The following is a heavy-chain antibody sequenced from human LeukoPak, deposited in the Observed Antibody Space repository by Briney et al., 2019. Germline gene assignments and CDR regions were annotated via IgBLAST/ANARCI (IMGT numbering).Heavy chain of an antibody. D-gene: IGHD5/OR15-5a*01. Sequence: GGSMRLSCVAAGFTFATYAMSWDRQAPGNVLEWVSAINANGIGTFYADSVKGRFTISRDNSKNALFLQMDSLRAEDTALYYCAKHPVSGNFDSWGQGTLVTVSS. CDR3: AKHPVSGNFDS. V-gene: IGHV3-23*01. J-gene: IGHJ4*02. CDR1: GFTFATYA. CDR2: INANGIGT.